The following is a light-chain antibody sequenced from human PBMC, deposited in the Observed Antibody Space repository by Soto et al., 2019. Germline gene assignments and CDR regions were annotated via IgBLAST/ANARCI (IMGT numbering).Light chain of an antibody. J-gene: IGKJ1*01. CDR1: QSVIGNY. V-gene: IGKV3-20*01. CDR2: GAS. CDR3: QHYLDSPWA. Sequence: EIVLTQSPATLSLSAGERATLSCRASQSVIGNYLAWYRQKPGQTPRLLIFGASRRVTGIPDRFSGSGSGTDFTLTISRLEPEDFAVYYCQHYLDSPWAFGQGTKVEIK.